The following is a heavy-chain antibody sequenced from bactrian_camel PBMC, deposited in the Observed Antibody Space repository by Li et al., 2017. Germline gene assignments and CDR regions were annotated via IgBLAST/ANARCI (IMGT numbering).Heavy chain of an antibody. J-gene: IGHJ4*01. Sequence: QVQLVESGGGSAQTGGSLRLSCVASGDSYSSTYLMAWFRQAPGKEREGVADLDDVGSKYADSVKGRFTISKDNAKNTLYLQMNSLKPEDTAMYYCAAEVGGPCAYSDYGGSPAHDSFAYWGQGTQVTVS. D-gene: IGHD4*01. CDR3: AAEVGGPCAYSDYGGSPAHDSFAY. CDR2: LDDVGS. CDR1: GDSYSSTYL. V-gene: IGHV3S53*01.